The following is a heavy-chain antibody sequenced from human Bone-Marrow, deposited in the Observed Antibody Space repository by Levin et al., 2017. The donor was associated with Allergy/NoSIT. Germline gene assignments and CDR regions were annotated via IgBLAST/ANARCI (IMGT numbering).Heavy chain of an antibody. D-gene: IGHD3-22*01. CDR2: IDPSSAST. CDR1: GYTFPNYY. CDR3: AREWDYYDINGYYYFRYYYGMDV. J-gene: IGHJ6*02. Sequence: ASVKVSCKASGYTFPNYYIHWVRQAPGQGLEWMGLIDPSSASTTYAQKFQGRVTVTTDTSTNIVYMELSSLRSDDTAVYYCAREWDYYDINGYYYFRYYYGMDVWGQGTTVTVSS. V-gene: IGHV1-46*01.